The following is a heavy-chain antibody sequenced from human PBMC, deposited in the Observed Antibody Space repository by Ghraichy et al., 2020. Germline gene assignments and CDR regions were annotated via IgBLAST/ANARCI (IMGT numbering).Heavy chain of an antibody. V-gene: IGHV3-23*01. CDR1: GFTFSTYP. D-gene: IGHD2-2*01. Sequence: GGSLRLSCAASGFTFSTYPMTWVRQAPGKGLEWVSSIAKSGGYTYYADSVKGRFTTSRDNSKNTLYLQLDSLRAEDTAMYYCAKHVRYCSTTTCNRVFDYWGQGTLVTVSS. CDR3: AKHVRYCSTTTCNRVFDY. CDR2: IAKSGGYT. J-gene: IGHJ4*02.